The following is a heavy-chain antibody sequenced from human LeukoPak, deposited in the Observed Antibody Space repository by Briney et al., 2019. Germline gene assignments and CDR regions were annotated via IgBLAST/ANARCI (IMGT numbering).Heavy chain of an antibody. J-gene: IGHJ4*02. CDR3: AKDGIVATSPFIDY. Sequence: PGGAVKLSCAASGCTFSSYGMNWVRQAPGKELEGVGFIRYDGSNKYYADSVKGRFTISRDKSKNTLYLQMNSLRAEDTAVYYCAKDGIVATSPFIDYWGQGTLVTVSS. V-gene: IGHV3-30*02. CDR1: GCTFSSYG. D-gene: IGHD5-12*01. CDR2: IRYDGSNK.